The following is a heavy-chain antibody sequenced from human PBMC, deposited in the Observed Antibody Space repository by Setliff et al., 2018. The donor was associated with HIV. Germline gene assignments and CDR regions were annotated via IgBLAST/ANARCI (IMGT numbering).Heavy chain of an antibody. D-gene: IGHD3-16*01. CDR2: IEYDESNK. V-gene: IGHV3-30*02. J-gene: IGHJ3*02. CDR3: VKGGMTNAAFNI. Sequence: GGSLRLSCVASGFTFSISGMHWVRQALGKGLEWVTYIEYDESNKRYADNVKGRFTISRDNSKNTLYLQMNSLRLEDTALYYCVKGGMTNAAFNIWGPGTMVTVSS. CDR1: GFTFSISG.